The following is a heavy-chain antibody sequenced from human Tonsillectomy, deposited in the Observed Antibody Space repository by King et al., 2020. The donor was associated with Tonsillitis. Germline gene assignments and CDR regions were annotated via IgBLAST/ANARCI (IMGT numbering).Heavy chain of an antibody. Sequence: VQLVESGGGLVQPGGSLRLSCAASGFTFSSYAMSWVRQPPGKGLEWVSVFYSGGSSTYYAGSVKGRFTISRDNSKNTLYLQMNSLRAEDTAVYYCARWFDWLSNYGMDVWGQATTVTVSS. CDR1: GFTFSSYA. V-gene: IGHV3-23*03. J-gene: IGHJ6*02. D-gene: IGHD3-9*01. CDR3: ARWFDWLSNYGMDV. CDR2: FYSGGSST.